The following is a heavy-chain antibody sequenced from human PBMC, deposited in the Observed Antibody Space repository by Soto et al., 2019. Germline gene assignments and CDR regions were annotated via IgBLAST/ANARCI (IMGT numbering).Heavy chain of an antibody. Sequence: GGSLRLSCAASGFTFSSYSMNWVRQAPGKGLEWVSSISSSSSYIYYADSVKGRFTISRDNAKNSLYLQMNSLRAEDTAVYYCARAACSTSCYHDYYYYGMDVWGQGTTVTVSS. V-gene: IGHV3-21*01. CDR2: ISSSSSYI. D-gene: IGHD2-2*01. CDR1: GFTFSSYS. CDR3: ARAACSTSCYHDYYYYGMDV. J-gene: IGHJ6*02.